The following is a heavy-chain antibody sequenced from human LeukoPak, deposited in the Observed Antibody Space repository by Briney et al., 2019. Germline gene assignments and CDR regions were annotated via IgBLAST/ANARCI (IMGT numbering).Heavy chain of an antibody. V-gene: IGHV4-39*01. D-gene: IGHD3-22*01. CDR2: IYYSGST. CDR3: ASYHYYDSSGYYVRAFDI. CDR1: GGSISSSSYY. Sequence: SETLSLTCTVSGGSISSSSYYLGWIRQPPGKGLEWIGSIYYSGSTYYNPSLKSRVTISVDTSKNQFSLKLSSVTAADTAVYYCASYHYYDSSGYYVRAFDIWGQGTMVTVSS. J-gene: IGHJ3*02.